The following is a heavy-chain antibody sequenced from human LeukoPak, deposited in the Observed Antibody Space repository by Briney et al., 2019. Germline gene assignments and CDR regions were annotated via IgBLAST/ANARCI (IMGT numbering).Heavy chain of an antibody. CDR2: IYYSGST. CDR1: GGSISSSSYY. D-gene: IGHD5-18*01. Sequence: SETLSLTCTVSGGSISSSSYYWGWIRQPPGKGLEWIGSIYYSGSTYYNPSLKSRVTISVDTSKNQFSLKLSSVTAADTAVYCCARDGGYSYGYSLVPCTFDPWGQGTLVTVSS. CDR3: ARDGGYSYGYSLVPCTFDP. J-gene: IGHJ5*02. V-gene: IGHV4-39*07.